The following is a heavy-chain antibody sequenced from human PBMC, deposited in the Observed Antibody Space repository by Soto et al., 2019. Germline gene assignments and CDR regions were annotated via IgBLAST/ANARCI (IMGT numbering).Heavy chain of an antibody. CDR3: LRDIFGVVIFDS. V-gene: IGHV3-64D*06. J-gene: IGHJ5*01. Sequence: AGSPRLSCSASGFSFSDSAMHWVRQAPGKRLEYVSAISTNGRSTYYADSVKGRFTISRDNSKNTVHLQMSSLRAEDTAVYYCLRDIFGVVIFDSWGHGA. CDR1: GFSFSDSA. CDR2: ISTNGRST. D-gene: IGHD3-3*01.